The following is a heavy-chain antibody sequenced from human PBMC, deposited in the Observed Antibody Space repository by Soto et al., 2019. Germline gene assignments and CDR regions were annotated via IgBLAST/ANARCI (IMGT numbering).Heavy chain of an antibody. J-gene: IGHJ4*02. D-gene: IGHD2-8*01. CDR1: GGSFSGYY. CDR3: VRELGYCTDGVCAA. CDR2: INRSGST. Sequence: PSETLSLTCAVYGGSFSGYYWSWLRQPQGKGLEWIGEINRSGSTNYNPSLKSRVTISRDNAKNTVYLQMNSLGAEHSAVYYCVRELGYCTDGVCAAWGQGTLVTVSS. V-gene: IGHV4-34*01.